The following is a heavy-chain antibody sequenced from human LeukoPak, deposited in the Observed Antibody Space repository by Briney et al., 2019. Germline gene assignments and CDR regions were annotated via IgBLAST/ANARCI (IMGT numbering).Heavy chain of an antibody. CDR2: IKSKTDGGTT. CDR3: TTDQTYYDFC. D-gene: IGHD3-3*01. Sequence: GGSLRLSYAASGFSFVNHWMSWVSQAPGKGLEWVGRIKSKTDGGTTDYAAPVKGRFTISRDDSKNTLYLQMNSLKTEDTAVYYCTTDQTYYDFCWGQGTLVTVSS. CDR1: GFSFVNHW. V-gene: IGHV3-15*01. J-gene: IGHJ4*02.